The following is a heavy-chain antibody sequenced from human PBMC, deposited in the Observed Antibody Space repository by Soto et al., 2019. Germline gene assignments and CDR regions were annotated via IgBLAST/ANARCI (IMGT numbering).Heavy chain of an antibody. CDR2: IYSGGST. V-gene: IGHV3-53*01. CDR3: ARARERDYSSSIFFDS. Sequence: GGSLRLSCAVSGLTVSRTQMSWVRQAPGKGLQWVSVIYSGGSTYYANAVKGRFTISRDISENRVCLGLDKLRVDDTTVYYCARARERDYSSSIFFDSCGRRPLVTVSS. D-gene: IGHD6-6*01. J-gene: IGHJ4*02. CDR1: GLTVSRTQ.